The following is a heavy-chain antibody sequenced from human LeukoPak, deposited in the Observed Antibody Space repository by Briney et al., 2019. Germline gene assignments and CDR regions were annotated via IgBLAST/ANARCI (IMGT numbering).Heavy chain of an antibody. CDR2: IKQDRSEK. Sequence: SGGSLRLSCAASGFTFTNYWMSWVRQAPGKGLELVANIKQDRSEKYYVDSVKGRFTISRDNAKKSLYLQMNSLRAEDTAMYYCARDEYLWSGYYPNQAFDYWGQGTLVTVSS. J-gene: IGHJ4*02. CDR1: GFTFTNYW. D-gene: IGHD3-3*01. V-gene: IGHV3-7*01. CDR3: ARDEYLWSGYYPNQAFDY.